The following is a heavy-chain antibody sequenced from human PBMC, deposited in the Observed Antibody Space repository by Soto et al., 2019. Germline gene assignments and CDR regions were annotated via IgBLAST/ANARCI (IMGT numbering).Heavy chain of an antibody. D-gene: IGHD2-21*02. V-gene: IGHV4-59*01. CDR3: ARMTFDDYFDY. J-gene: IGHJ4*02. CDR1: GGSISSYY. CDR2: IYYSGRT. Sequence: QVQLQESGPGLVKPSETLSLTCTVSGGSISSYYWSWIRQPPGKGLEWIGYIYYSGRTNYNPSLKSRVTLPVDTSKTQFSLKLSSVPAADTAVYYCARMTFDDYFDYCGQGTLVTVSS.